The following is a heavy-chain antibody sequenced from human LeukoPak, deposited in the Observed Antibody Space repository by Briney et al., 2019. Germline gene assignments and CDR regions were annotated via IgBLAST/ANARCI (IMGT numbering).Heavy chain of an antibody. D-gene: IGHD3-22*01. CDR1: GFTFSTYW. CDR2: IKQDGSEK. J-gene: IGHJ4*02. Sequence: GGSLRLSCAASGFTFSTYWMSWVRQAPGGGLEWVANIKQDGSEKYYVDSVKGRFTISRDNAKNSLYLQMNSLRAEDTAVYYCARGSGYYLGHFDYWGQGTLVTVSS. V-gene: IGHV3-7*01. CDR3: ARGSGYYLGHFDY.